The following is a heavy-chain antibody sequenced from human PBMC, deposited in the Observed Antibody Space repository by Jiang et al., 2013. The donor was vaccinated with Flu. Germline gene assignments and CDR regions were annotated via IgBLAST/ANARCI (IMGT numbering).Heavy chain of an antibody. CDR3: ARGEGYSSSSLKYYYMDV. D-gene: IGHD6-6*01. J-gene: IGHJ6*03. CDR2: IWYDGSNK. V-gene: IGHV3-33*01. CDR1: GFTFSSYG. Sequence: VQLVESGGGVVQPGRSLRLSCAASGFTFSSYGMHWVRQAPGKGLEWVAVIWYDGSNKYYADSVKGRFTISRDNSKNTLYLQMNSLRAEDTAVYYCARGEGYSSSSLKYYYMDVWGKGTTVTVSS.